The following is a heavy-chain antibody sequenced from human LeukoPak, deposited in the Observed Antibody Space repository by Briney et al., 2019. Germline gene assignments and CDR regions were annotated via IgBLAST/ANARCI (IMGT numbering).Heavy chain of an antibody. Sequence: SETPSLTCTVSGGSISSGSYYWSWIRQPAGKGLEWIGRIYTSGSTNYNPSLKSRVTISVDTSKNQFSLKLSSVTAADTAVYYCAKSVYGGNPLDIWGQGTMVTVSS. CDR3: AKSVYGGNPLDI. CDR2: IYTSGST. J-gene: IGHJ3*02. V-gene: IGHV4-61*02. CDR1: GGSISSGSYY. D-gene: IGHD4-23*01.